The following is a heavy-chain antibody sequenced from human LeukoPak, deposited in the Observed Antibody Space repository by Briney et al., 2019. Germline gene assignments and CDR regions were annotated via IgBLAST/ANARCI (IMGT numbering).Heavy chain of an antibody. Sequence: PGRSLRLSCAASGFTFDDYAMPWVRQAPGKGLEWVSGISWNSGSIGYADSVKGRFTISRDNAKNSLYLQMNSLRAEDTALYYCAKDPSEDAFDIWGQGTMVTVSS. V-gene: IGHV3-9*01. J-gene: IGHJ3*02. CDR1: GFTFDDYA. CDR3: AKDPSEDAFDI. CDR2: ISWNSGSI.